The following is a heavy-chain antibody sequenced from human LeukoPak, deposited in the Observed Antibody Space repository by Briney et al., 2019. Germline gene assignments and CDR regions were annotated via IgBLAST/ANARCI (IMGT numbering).Heavy chain of an antibody. J-gene: IGHJ4*02. D-gene: IGHD3-10*01. V-gene: IGHV4-38-2*02. CDR2: IYHSGST. CDR3: ARDRDGSGSYYQPLFDY. CDR1: GYSISSGYY. Sequence: PSETLSLTCAVSGYSISSGYYWGWIRQPPGKGLEWIGSIYHSGSTYYNPSLKSRVTISVHTSKNQFSLKLSSVTAADTAVYYCARDRDGSGSYYQPLFDYWGQGTLVTVSS.